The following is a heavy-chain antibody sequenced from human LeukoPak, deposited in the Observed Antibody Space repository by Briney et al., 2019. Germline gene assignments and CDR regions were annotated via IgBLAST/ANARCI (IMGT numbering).Heavy chain of an antibody. D-gene: IGHD4-17*01. V-gene: IGHV3-23*01. CDR3: ARRGESASYGDYRFDY. CDR2: ISGSSGLT. Sequence: GGSLRLSCAASGFTFSNYAMSWVRQAPGRGLEWVSAISGSSGLTSYADSVKGRFTISRDDSKNTLFLQMNSLRAEDTAVYYCARRGESASYGDYRFDYWGQGTLVTVSS. CDR1: GFTFSNYA. J-gene: IGHJ4*02.